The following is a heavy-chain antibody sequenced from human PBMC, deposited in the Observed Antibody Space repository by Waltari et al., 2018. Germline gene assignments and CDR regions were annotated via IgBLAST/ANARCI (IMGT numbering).Heavy chain of an antibody. D-gene: IGHD6-13*01. Sequence: EVQLVESGGVVVQPGGSLRLSCAASGFTFDDYTMHWVRQAPGKGLEWVSLISWDGGSTYYADSVKGRFTISRDNSKNALYLQMNSLRTEDTALYYCAKEYSSWAAFDYWDQGTLVTVSS. CDR1: GFTFDDYT. CDR3: AKEYSSWAAFDY. J-gene: IGHJ4*02. CDR2: ISWDGGST. V-gene: IGHV3-43*01.